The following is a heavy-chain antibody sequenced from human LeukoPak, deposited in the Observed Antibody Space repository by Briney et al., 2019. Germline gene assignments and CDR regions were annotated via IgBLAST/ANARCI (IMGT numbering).Heavy chain of an antibody. CDR1: GFTFSTYW. CDR2: ISSDGSIT. V-gene: IGHV3-74*01. Sequence: GGSLRLSCEAPGFTFSTYWMHWVRQAPGKGLVWVSRISSDGSITSYADSVKGRFTISRDNAKNTLYLQMNSLRAEDTAVYYCARHLNYYLDYWGQGTLVTVSS. J-gene: IGHJ4*02. D-gene: IGHD3-10*01. CDR3: ARHLNYYLDY.